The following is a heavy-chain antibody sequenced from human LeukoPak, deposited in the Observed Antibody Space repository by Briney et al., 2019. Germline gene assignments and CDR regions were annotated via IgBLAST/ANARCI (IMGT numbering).Heavy chain of an antibody. CDR1: GDSVSSNSAA. D-gene: IGHD3-22*01. J-gene: IGHJ5*02. Sequence: SQTLSLTCAISGDSVSSNSAAWNWIRQSPSRGLEWLGRTYYRSKWYNDYAVSVKSRITINPDTSKNQFSLKLSSVTAADTAVYYCARAEDYDSSGRRNWFDPWGQGTLVTVSS. CDR3: ARAEDYDSSGRRNWFDP. V-gene: IGHV6-1*01. CDR2: TYYRSKWYN.